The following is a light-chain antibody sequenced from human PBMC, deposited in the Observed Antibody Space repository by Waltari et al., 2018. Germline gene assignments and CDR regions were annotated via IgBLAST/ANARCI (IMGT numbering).Light chain of an antibody. CDR3: MQTLQIPLT. Sequence: TQAPTSLSVSPGEPASIVCRSSQSLLDSEGNTHLHWDLQRPGQSPQLLIYLAFNRASGVPVRFSGSGSGTDFTLKISRVEAEDVGIYYCMQTLQIPLTFGEGTKVEIQ. V-gene: IGKV2-28*01. CDR2: LAF. CDR1: QSLLDSEGNTH. J-gene: IGKJ4*01.